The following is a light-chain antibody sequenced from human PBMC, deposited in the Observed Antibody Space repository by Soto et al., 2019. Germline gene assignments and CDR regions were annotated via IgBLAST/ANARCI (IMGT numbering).Light chain of an antibody. CDR1: QSVSSN. V-gene: IGKV3-15*01. J-gene: IGKJ5*01. CDR3: QQYNNWPLT. CDR2: AAS. Sequence: EIVMTQSPATLSVSPGERATLSCRASQSVSSNLAWYQQKPGQAPRLLIYAASTRATGIPARFSGSGSGTDFTLTISRLEPEDFAVYYCQQYNNWPLTFGQGRLLEIK.